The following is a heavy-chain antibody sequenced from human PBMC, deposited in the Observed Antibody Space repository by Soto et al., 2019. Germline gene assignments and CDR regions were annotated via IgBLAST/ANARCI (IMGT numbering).Heavy chain of an antibody. D-gene: IGHD2-2*01. J-gene: IGHJ6*02. Sequence: QVQLVQSGAEVKKPGSSVKVSCKASGGTFSSYAISWVRQAPGQGLEWMGGIIPIFGTASYAQKFQGRVTITADESTSTAYMELSSLRSEDTAVYYCARERYCSSTSCYEDYYYGMDVWGQGTTVTVSS. CDR3: ARERYCSSTSCYEDYYYGMDV. CDR1: GGTFSSYA. CDR2: IIPIFGTA. V-gene: IGHV1-69*01.